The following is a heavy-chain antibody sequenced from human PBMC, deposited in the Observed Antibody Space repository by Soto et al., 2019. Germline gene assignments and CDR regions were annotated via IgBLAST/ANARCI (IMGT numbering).Heavy chain of an antibody. CDR2: IWYDGSNK. V-gene: IGHV3-33*01. J-gene: IGHJ6*02. D-gene: IGHD6-19*01. CDR3: ARDRVAGEYYYYGMDV. CDR1: GFTFSSYG. Sequence: GGSLRLSCAASGFTFSSYGMHWVRQAPGKGLEWVAVIWYDGSNKYYADSVKGRFTISRDNSKNTLYLQMNSLRAEDTAVYYCARDRVAGEYYYYGMDVWGQGTTVTVSS.